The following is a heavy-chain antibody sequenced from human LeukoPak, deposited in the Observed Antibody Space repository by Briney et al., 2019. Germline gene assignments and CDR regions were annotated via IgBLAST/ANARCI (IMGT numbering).Heavy chain of an antibody. V-gene: IGHV3-30*02. CDR2: IRNDGSNT. CDR1: GFSFSSYG. D-gene: IGHD2-15*01. Sequence: GGPLRLSCAASGFSFSSYGMHWLRQAPGKGLEWVAFIRNDGSNTYYADSVKGRLTISRDNSKHTLYLQMNSLRAEDTAVYYCAKRYCSGGSCYSGDDYFDYWGQGTLVTVSS. CDR3: AKRYCSGGSCYSGDDYFDY. J-gene: IGHJ4*02.